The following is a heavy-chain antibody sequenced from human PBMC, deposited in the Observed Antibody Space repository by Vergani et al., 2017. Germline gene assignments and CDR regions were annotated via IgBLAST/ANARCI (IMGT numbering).Heavy chain of an antibody. CDR2: IYTSGST. CDR3: AGCPSLYYGYYMDV. V-gene: IGHV4-4*07. J-gene: IGHJ6*03. Sequence: QVQLQESGPGLVKPSETLSLTCTVSGGSISSYNWSWIRQPAGQGLEWIGRIYTSGSTNYNPSLKSRVTMSVDTSKNQFSLELSSVTAADAAVYYCAGCPSLYYGYYMDVWGKGTTVTVSS. CDR1: GGSISSYN.